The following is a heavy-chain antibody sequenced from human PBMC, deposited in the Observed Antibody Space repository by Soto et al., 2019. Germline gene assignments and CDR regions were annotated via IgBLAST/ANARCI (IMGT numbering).Heavy chain of an antibody. CDR2: ISYDGSNK. CDR1: GSTFSSYA. V-gene: IGHV3-30-3*01. D-gene: IGHD3-3*01. CDR3: ARDRASHDFWSGYYHYYYYGMDV. Sequence: PGGSLRLSCAASGSTFSSYAMHWVRQAPGKGLEWVAVISYDGSNKYYADSVKGRFTISRDNSKNTLYLQMNSLRADDTAVYYCARDRASHDFWSGYYHYYYYGMDVWGQGTTVTVSS. J-gene: IGHJ6*02.